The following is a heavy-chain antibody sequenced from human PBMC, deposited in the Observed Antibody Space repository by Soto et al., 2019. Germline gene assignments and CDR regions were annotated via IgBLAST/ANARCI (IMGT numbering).Heavy chain of an antibody. CDR1: GFTFSSFG. CDR3: ARDASYYSLWSGYYPSRNGMDV. J-gene: IGHJ6*02. CDR2: IWYDGSQK. V-gene: IGHV3-33*01. Sequence: QVQVVESGGGVVQPGRSLRLSCAASGFTFSSFGMHWVRQAPGKGLEWVSLIWYDGSQKSYGDSVKGRFTISRDNSSNTVYMQMHSLRADDTAVYYCARDASYYSLWSGYYPSRNGMDVWGQGTTVTVSS. D-gene: IGHD3-3*01.